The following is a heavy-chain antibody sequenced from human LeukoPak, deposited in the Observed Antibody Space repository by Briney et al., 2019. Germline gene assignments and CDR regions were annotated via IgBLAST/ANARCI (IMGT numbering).Heavy chain of an antibody. V-gene: IGHV4-61*02. CDR1: GGSISSGSYY. CDR3: AKAGFALAPHRGTSFDY. J-gene: IGHJ4*02. D-gene: IGHD6-6*01. Sequence: SETLSLTCTVSGGSISSGSYYWSWIRQPAGKGLEWIGRIYTSGSTNYNPSLKSRVTISVDTSKNQFSLRLSSVTAADTAVYYCAKAGFALAPHRGTSFDYWGQGTLVTVSS. CDR2: IYTSGST.